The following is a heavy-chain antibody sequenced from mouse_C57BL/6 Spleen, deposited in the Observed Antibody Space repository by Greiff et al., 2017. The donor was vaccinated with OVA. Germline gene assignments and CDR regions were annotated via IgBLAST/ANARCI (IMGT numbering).Heavy chain of an antibody. Sequence: QVQLQQPGAELVKPGASVKLSCKASGYTFTSYWMHWVKQRPGRGLEWIGRIDPNSGGTKYNEKFKSKATLTVDKPSSTAYMQLSSLTSEDSAVYYGARRFPSDYYGSSSDYYAMDYWGQGTSVTVSS. CDR3: ARRFPSDYYGSSSDYYAMDY. D-gene: IGHD1-1*01. V-gene: IGHV1-72*01. CDR1: GYTFTSYW. CDR2: IDPNSGGT. J-gene: IGHJ4*01.